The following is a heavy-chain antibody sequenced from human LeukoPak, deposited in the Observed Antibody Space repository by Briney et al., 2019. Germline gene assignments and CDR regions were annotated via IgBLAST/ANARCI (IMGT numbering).Heavy chain of an antibody. CDR2: ISSSGSVI. CDR1: GFTFSSYE. Sequence: PGGSLRLSCAGSGFTFSSYEMNWVRQAPGKGREGIAYISSSGSVIYYLDSVKGRFTTSRDHATNSLYLQMNSLRADDTAVYYCTRSGPTKTTLVRRDNWFDPWGQGTLVTVSS. D-gene: IGHD3-10*01. V-gene: IGHV3-48*03. J-gene: IGHJ5*02. CDR3: TRSGPTKTTLVRRDNWFDP.